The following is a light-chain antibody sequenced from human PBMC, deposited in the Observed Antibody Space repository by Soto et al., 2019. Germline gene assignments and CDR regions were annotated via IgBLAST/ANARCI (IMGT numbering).Light chain of an antibody. Sequence: EIVLTQSPATLSLSPGERATLSCRASQSVGSYLGWYQHKPGQAPRLLIYDASNRAPGIPARFSGSGSGTDFTLTISSLEPEDFVVYYCQQRINWPLTFGGGTKVEIK. CDR2: DAS. CDR1: QSVGSY. CDR3: QQRINWPLT. V-gene: IGKV3-11*01. J-gene: IGKJ4*01.